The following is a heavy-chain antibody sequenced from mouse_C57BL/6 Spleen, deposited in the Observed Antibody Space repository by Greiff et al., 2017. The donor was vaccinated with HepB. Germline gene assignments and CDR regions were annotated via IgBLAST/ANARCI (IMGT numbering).Heavy chain of an antibody. CDR1: GYTFTSYW. CDR2: INPSSGYT. CDR3: ARRREYEGAWFAY. Sequence: VQVVESGAELAKPGASVKLSCKASGYTFTSYWMHWVKQRPGQGLEWIGYINPSSGYTKYNQKFKDKATLTADKSSSTAYMQLSSLTYEDSAVYYCARRREYEGAWFAYWGEGTLVTDSA. V-gene: IGHV1-7*01. J-gene: IGHJ3*01. D-gene: IGHD2-14*01.